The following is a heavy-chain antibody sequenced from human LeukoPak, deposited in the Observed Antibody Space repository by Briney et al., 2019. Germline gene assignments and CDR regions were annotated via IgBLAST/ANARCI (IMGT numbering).Heavy chain of an antibody. V-gene: IGHV4-34*01. J-gene: IGHJ4*02. CDR1: GGSFSGYY. D-gene: IGHD3-22*01. CDR3: ASFQVYYDSSGYHY. CDR2: INHSGST. Sequence: SETLSLTCAVYGGSFSGYYWSWIRQPPGKGLEWIGEINHSGSTNYNPSLKSRVTISVDTSKNQFSLKLSSVTAADTAVYYCASFQVYYDSSGYHYWGQGTLVTVSS.